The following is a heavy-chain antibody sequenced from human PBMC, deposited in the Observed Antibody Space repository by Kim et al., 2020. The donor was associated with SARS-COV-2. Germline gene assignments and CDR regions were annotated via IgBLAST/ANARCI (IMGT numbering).Heavy chain of an antibody. Sequence: YADSVKVRFTISRDNSKNTLYLQMNSLRAEDTAVYYCASPTVTPYWYFDLWGRGTLVTVSS. CDR3: ASPTVTPYWYFDL. D-gene: IGHD4-17*01. V-gene: IGHV3-30*01. J-gene: IGHJ2*01.